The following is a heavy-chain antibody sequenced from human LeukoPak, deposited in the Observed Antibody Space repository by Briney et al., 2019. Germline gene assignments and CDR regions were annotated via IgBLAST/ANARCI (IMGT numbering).Heavy chain of an antibody. CDR1: GGSISSHY. V-gene: IGHV4-59*11. CDR3: ARGPPNFWSGYYLDY. D-gene: IGHD3-3*01. CDR2: IYYSGST. J-gene: IGHJ4*02. Sequence: SETLSLTCTVSGGSISSHYWSWIRQPPGKGLEWIGYIYYSGSTNYNPSLKSRVTISVDTSKNQFSLKLSSVTAADAVVYYCARGPPNFWSGYYLDYWGQGTLVTVSS.